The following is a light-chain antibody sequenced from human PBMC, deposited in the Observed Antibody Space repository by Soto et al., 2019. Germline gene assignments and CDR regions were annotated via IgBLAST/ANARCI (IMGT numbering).Light chain of an antibody. V-gene: IGKV3-20*01. J-gene: IGKJ4*01. Sequence: EIVLTHSPGTLSLSPWERATLSCRASQSVSSSYLAWYQQKPGQAPRLLIYGASSRATGIPDRFSGSGSGTDFTLTISRLEPEDFAVYYCQQYGSSLLTFGGGTKVDIK. CDR2: GAS. CDR3: QQYGSSLLT. CDR1: QSVSSSY.